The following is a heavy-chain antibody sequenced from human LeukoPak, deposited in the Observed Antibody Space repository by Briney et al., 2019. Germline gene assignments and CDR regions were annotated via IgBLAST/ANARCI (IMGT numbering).Heavy chain of an antibody. CDR1: GFTFDDYA. J-gene: IGHJ6*02. Sequence: GGSLRLSCAASGFTFDDYAMHWVRQAPGKGLEWVSGISWNSGSIGYAGSVKGRFTISRDNAKNSLYLQMNSLRAEDTALYYCAKDRYSSSWSYYYGMDVWGQGTTVTVSS. CDR3: AKDRYSSSWSYYYGMDV. CDR2: ISWNSGSI. D-gene: IGHD6-13*01. V-gene: IGHV3-9*01.